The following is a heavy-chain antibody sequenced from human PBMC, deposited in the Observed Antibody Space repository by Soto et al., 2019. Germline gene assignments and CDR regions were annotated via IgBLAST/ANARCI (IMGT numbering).Heavy chain of an antibody. J-gene: IGHJ5*02. CDR3: ALLVPASPDFNWFDP. D-gene: IGHD2-2*01. CDR1: GYTFTSYY. V-gene: IGHV1-46*03. Sequence: QVQLVQSGAEVKKPGASVKVSCKASGYTFTSYYMHWVRQAPGQGLEWMGIINPSGGSTSYAQKFQGRVTMTRDTSTSTVYMELSSLRSEDTAVYYCALLVPASPDFNWFDPWGQGTLVTVSS. CDR2: INPSGGST.